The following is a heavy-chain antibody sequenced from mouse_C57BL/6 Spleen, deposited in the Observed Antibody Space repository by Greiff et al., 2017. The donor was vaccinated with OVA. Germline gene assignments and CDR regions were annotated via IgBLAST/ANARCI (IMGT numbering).Heavy chain of an antibody. Sequence: VQLQQSGPELVKPGASVKISCKASGYAFSSSWMNWVKQRPGKGLEWIGRIYPGDGDTNYNGKFKGKATLTADKSSSTAYMQLSSLTSEDSAVYFCARSDDYDGVLFDDWGQGTTLTVSS. CDR3: ARSDDYDGVLFDD. J-gene: IGHJ2*01. CDR2: IYPGDGDT. CDR1: GYAFSSSW. D-gene: IGHD2-4*01. V-gene: IGHV1-82*01.